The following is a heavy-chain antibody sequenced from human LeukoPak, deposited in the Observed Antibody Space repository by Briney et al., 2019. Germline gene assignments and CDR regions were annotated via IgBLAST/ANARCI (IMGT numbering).Heavy chain of an antibody. CDR1: GGSISPYQ. D-gene: IGHD4-23*01. CDR3: VRRGGNLDYFDY. V-gene: IGHV4-59*08. J-gene: IGHJ4*02. Sequence: SETLSLTCSVSGGSISPYQWSWIRQPPGKGLEWIGYIYYSGRTSYNPFLQSRTSMSVDTSQNQFSLKLKSVTAADTAVYYCVRRGGNLDYFDYWGQGSRVTVSS. CDR2: IYYSGRT.